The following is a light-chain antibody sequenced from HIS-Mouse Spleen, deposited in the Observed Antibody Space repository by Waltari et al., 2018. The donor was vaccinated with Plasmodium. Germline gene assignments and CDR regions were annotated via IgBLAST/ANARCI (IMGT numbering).Light chain of an antibody. Sequence: SYELTQPPSVSVSPGQTASITCPGDKWGEKYACWYQQKTGQTPVLVIYQDSKRPSGIPERFSGSNSGNTATLTISGTQAMDEADYYCQAWDSSTVVFGGGTKLTVL. V-gene: IGLV3-1*01. J-gene: IGLJ2*01. CDR3: QAWDSSTVV. CDR1: KWGEKY. CDR2: QDS.